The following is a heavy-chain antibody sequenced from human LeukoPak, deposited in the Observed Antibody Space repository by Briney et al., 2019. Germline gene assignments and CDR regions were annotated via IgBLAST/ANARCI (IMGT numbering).Heavy chain of an antibody. J-gene: IGHJ4*02. D-gene: IGHD1-7*01. CDR2: TYYSGST. CDR3: ARRRYNWNYLYYFDY. Sequence: PSETLSLTCTVSGGSISSSSYYWGWIRQXXGKGLEWIGSTYYSGSTYYNPSLKSRVTISVDTSKNQFSLKLSSVTAADTAVYYCARRRYNWNYLYYFDYWGQGTLVTVSS. V-gene: IGHV4-39*01. CDR1: GGSISSSSYY.